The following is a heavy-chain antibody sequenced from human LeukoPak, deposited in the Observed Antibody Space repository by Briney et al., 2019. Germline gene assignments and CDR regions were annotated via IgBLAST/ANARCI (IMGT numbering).Heavy chain of an antibody. CDR1: GGSISSSSYY. J-gene: IGHJ3*02. Sequence: SETLSLTCTVSGGSISSSSYYWGWIRQPPGKGLEWIGSIYYSGSTYYNPSLKSRVTISVDTSKNQFSLKLSSVTAADTAVYYCARDSSGYGGDAFEIWGQGTMVTVSS. V-gene: IGHV4-39*07. D-gene: IGHD3-22*01. CDR2: IYYSGST. CDR3: ARDSSGYGGDAFEI.